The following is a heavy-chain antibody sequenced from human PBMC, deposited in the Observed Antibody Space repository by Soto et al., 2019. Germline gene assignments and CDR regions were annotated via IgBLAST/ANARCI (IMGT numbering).Heavy chain of an antibody. CDR3: AEDQTDVTLFDY. D-gene: IGHD2-21*02. V-gene: IGHV3-23*01. CDR2: ISGRGVDT. Sequence: GGSLRLSCAGSGFTFGDSYMSWIRQAPGKGLEWVSSISGRGVDTLYADSVKGRFTISRDNSRNTLYLQVNSLRAEDTAVYYCAEDQTDVTLFDYWGQGTLVTVSS. J-gene: IGHJ4*02. CDR1: GFTFGDSY.